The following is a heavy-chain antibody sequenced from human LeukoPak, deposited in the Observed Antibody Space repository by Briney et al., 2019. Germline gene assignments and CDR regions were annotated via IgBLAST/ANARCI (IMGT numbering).Heavy chain of an antibody. D-gene: IGHD3-10*01. V-gene: IGHV3-33*01. CDR1: GFSFSTYA. Sequence: GGSLRLSCAASGFSFSTYAMHWVRQAPGKGLQWLALIWHDASHTFYTDSVKRRSTISRDNSKNTVYLQMNSLGGKDTAVYYCAREIFGSGSYPDYWGQGTLVTVSS. CDR3: AREIFGSGSYPDY. J-gene: IGHJ4*02. CDR2: IWHDASHT.